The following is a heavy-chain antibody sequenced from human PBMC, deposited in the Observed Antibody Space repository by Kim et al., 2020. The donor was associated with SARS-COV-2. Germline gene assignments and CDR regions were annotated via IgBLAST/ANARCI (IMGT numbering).Heavy chain of an antibody. D-gene: IGHD6-6*01. CDR1: GFTFSSYG. J-gene: IGHJ4*02. CDR3: ARGMRAARPKGVGYYFDY. Sequence: GGSLRLSCAASGFTFSSYGMHWVRQAPGKGLEWVAVIWYDGSNKYYADSVKGRFTISRDNSKNTLYLQMNSLRAEDTAVYYCARGMRAARPKGVGYYFDYWGQGTLVTVSS. CDR2: IWYDGSNK. V-gene: IGHV3-33*01.